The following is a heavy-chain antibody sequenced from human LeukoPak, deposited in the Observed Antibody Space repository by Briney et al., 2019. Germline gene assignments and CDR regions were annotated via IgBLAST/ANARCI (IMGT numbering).Heavy chain of an antibody. D-gene: IGHD2/OR15-2a*01. CDR3: ARTIKLSAFDI. CDR1: GGSISSSSYY. Sequence: SETLSLTCTVSGGSISSSSYYWGWIRQPPGKGLEWIGYAYYTVTTKHNPSLKSRVTISVDTSKNQLSLKLSSVTAADTAVYYCARTIKLSAFDIWGQGTMVTVSS. J-gene: IGHJ3*02. CDR2: AYYTVTT. V-gene: IGHV4-61*05.